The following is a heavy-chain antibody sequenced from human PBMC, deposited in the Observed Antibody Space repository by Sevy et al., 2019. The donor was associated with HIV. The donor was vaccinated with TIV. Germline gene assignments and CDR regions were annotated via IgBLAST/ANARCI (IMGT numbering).Heavy chain of an antibody. CDR3: ARDLLNGGYTPDFDY. CDR1: GFTFSSYW. D-gene: IGHD5-12*01. J-gene: IGHJ4*02. V-gene: IGHV3-7*01. CDR2: IKQDGSEK. Sequence: QLGGSLRLSCAASGFTFSSYWMSWVRQAPGKGLEWVANIKQDGSEKYYVDSVKGRFTISRDNAKNSLYLQMNSLRAEDTAVYYCARDLLNGGYTPDFDYWGQGTLVTVSS.